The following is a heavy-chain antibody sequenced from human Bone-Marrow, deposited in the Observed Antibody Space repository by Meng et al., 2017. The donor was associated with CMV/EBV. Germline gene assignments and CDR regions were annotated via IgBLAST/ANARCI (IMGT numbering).Heavy chain of an antibody. D-gene: IGHD3-3*01. J-gene: IGHJ3*02. CDR3: ARSTTIFGVVIMRGGAFDI. CDR2: IIPILGIA. V-gene: IGHV1-69*02. CDR1: GGTFSSYT. Sequence: SVKVSCKASGGTFSSYTISWVRQAPGQGLEWMGRIIPILGIANYAQKFQGRVTITADKSTSTAYMELSSLRSEDTAVYYCARSTTIFGVVIMRGGAFDIWGQGTMVTV.